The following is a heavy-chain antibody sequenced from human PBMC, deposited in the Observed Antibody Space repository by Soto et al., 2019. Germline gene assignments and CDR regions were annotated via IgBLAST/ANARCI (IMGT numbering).Heavy chain of an antibody. D-gene: IGHD2-15*01. CDR3: ARDWSTAMDV. J-gene: IGHJ6*02. CDR2: ISNSGDYI. V-gene: IGHV3-21*01. CDR1: GFTFSSYA. Sequence: GGSLRLSCAASGFTFSSYAMSWVRQAPGKGLEWVSCISNSGDYIRYADSVKGRFTISRDNAKNSIYLQMNTLRVEDTAVYFCARDWSTAMDVWGQGTTVTVSS.